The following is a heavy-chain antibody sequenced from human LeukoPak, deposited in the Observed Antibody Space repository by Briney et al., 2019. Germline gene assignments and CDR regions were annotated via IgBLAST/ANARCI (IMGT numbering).Heavy chain of an antibody. CDR2: FSVSGIST. V-gene: IGHV3-23*01. CDR1: GFTFGSYA. D-gene: IGHD6-6*01. J-gene: IGHJ1*01. Sequence: GGSLRLSCAASGFTFGSYAMSWVRQAPGKGLEWVSVFSVSGISTHYADSVKGRFTISRDNSKNTLYLQMNSLRVEDTAVYYCAKGDSSSYYGWLQNWGRGTLVTVSS. CDR3: AKGDSSSYYGWLQN.